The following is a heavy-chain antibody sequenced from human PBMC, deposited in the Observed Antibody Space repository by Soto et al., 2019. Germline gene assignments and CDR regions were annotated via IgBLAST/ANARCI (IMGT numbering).Heavy chain of an antibody. V-gene: IGHV3-33*01. CDR2: IWYDGSNK. J-gene: IGHJ3*02. D-gene: IGHD4-17*01. Sequence: GGSLRLSCAASGFTFSSYGMHWARQAPGKGLEWVAVIWYDGSNKVYADSVKGRFTISRDNSKNTLYLQMNSLRAEDTAVYYCARDLSGDYGAIDTWGQGTMVTVSS. CDR1: GFTFSSYG. CDR3: ARDLSGDYGAIDT.